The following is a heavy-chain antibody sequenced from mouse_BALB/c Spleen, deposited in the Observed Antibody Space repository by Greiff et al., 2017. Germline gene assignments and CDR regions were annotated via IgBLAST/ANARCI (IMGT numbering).Heavy chain of an antibody. CDR3: ARGSPHYYGYGMDY. J-gene: IGHJ4*01. CDR1: GFTFSSYA. Sequence: EVQRVESGGGLVKPGGSLKLSCAASGFTFSSYAMSWVRQTPEKRLEWVASISSGGSTYYPDSVKGRFTISRDNARNNLYLQMSSLRSEDTAMYYCARGSPHYYGYGMDYWGQGTSVTVSS. CDR2: ISSGGST. D-gene: IGHD1-2*01. V-gene: IGHV5-6-5*01.